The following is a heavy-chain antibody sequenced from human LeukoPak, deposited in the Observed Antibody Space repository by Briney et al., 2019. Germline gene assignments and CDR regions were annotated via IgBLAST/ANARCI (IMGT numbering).Heavy chain of an antibody. CDR2: INPSGGST. D-gene: IGHD3-3*01. J-gene: IGHJ4*02. CDR1: GYTFTSYY. V-gene: IGHV1-46*01. CDR3: ARDGPPDYDFWSGYYRGIDY. Sequence: ASVKVSCKASGYTFTSYYMHWVRQAPGQGLEWMGIINPSGGSTSYAQKFQGRVTMTRDMSTSTVYMELSSLRSEDTAVYYCARDGPPDYDFWSGYYRGIDYWGQGTLVIASS.